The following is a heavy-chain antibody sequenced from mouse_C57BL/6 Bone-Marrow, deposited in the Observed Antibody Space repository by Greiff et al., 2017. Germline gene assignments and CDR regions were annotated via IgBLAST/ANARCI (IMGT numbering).Heavy chain of an antibody. V-gene: IGHV10-1*01. CDR3: VGQYDYDRDRYFDV. D-gene: IGHD2-4*01. Sequence: EVHLVESGGGLVQPKGSLKLSCAASGFSFNTYAMNWVRQAPGQGLEWVARIRSKSNNYPTYYAVSVKDRLTIARDDSESMRYLQMNNLKTEDTAMYYCVGQYDYDRDRYFDVWGTGTMVTVSS. CDR1: GFSFNTYA. J-gene: IGHJ1*03. CDR2: IRSKSNNYPT.